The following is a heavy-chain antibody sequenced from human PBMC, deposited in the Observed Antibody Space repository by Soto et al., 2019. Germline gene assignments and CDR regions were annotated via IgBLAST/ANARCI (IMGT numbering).Heavy chain of an antibody. CDR2: INAGNGNT. CDR3: ARVYCSSTSCYAWDYYYYYGMDV. CDR1: GYTFTSYA. D-gene: IGHD2-2*01. Sequence: ASVKVSCKASGYTFTSYAMHWVRQAPGQRLEWMGWINAGNGNTKYSQKFQGRVTITRDTSASTAYMELSSLRSEDTAVYYCARVYCSSTSCYAWDYYYYYGMDVWGQGTTVTVSS. V-gene: IGHV1-3*01. J-gene: IGHJ6*02.